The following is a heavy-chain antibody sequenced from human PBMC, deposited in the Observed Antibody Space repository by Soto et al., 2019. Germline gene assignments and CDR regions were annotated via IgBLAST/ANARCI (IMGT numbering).Heavy chain of an antibody. CDR3: ARDPLVRGLPYGMDV. J-gene: IGHJ6*02. V-gene: IGHV1-2*04. D-gene: IGHD6-13*01. CDR1: GYTFTGYY. Sequence: ASVKVSCKASGYTFTGYYMHWVRQAPGQGLEWMGWINPNSGGTNYAQKFQGWVTMTRDTSISTAYMELSRLRSDDTAVYYCARDPLVRGLPYGMDVWGQGTTVTVSS. CDR2: INPNSGGT.